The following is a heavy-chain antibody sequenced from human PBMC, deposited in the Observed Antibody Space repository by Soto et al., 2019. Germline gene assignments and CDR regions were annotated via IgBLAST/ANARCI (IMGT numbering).Heavy chain of an antibody. CDR3: ARAEFLFDY. J-gene: IGHJ4*02. Sequence: GGSLRLSCEAAGFTFSSHAMHWVRQAPGKGLEWVAVISYDGSNKYYADSVKGRFIISRDNSKNTLYLQMDSLRVDDTAVYYCARAEFLFDYWGQGTLVTVSS. CDR1: GFTFSSHA. D-gene: IGHD2-21*01. CDR2: ISYDGSNK. V-gene: IGHV3-30-3*01.